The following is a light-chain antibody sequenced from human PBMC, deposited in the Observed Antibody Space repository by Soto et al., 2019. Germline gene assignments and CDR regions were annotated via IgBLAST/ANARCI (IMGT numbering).Light chain of an antibody. CDR3: QQYSSHST. CDR2: DAS. Sequence: DIPMTQSPSTLSASVGDRVTITCRASQSISSWLAWYQQKPGKAPKLLIYDASSLESGVPSRFSGSGSGTEFSLTISSLQPDDFATYYCQQYSSHSTFGQGTKVDIK. V-gene: IGKV1-5*01. J-gene: IGKJ1*01. CDR1: QSISSW.